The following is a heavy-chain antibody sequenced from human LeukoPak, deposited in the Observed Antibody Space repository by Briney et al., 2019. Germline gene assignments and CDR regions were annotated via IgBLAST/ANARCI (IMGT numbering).Heavy chain of an antibody. Sequence: GGSLRLSCAASGFTFSRYYMYWVRQAPGKAVVWVSRINSDGSSKTYADSVKGRFTIYRDNAKNTLYLQMNSLKVEDTAVYYCTRVFVGDEYSSSGYWGQGTLVTVSS. CDR1: GFTFSRYY. D-gene: IGHD6-13*01. J-gene: IGHJ4*02. CDR3: TRVFVGDEYSSSGY. V-gene: IGHV3-74*01. CDR2: INSDGSSK.